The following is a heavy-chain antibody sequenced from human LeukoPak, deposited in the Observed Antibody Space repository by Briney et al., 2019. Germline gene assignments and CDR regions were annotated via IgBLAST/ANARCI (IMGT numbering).Heavy chain of an antibody. CDR3: ARDPSHRGTFDY. Sequence: ASVKVSCKASGYTFTSYYMHWVRQAPGQGLEWMGIINPSGGSTSYAQKFQGRVTMTRDTSTSTDYMELSSLRSEDTAVYYCARDPSHRGTFDYWGQGTLVTVSS. J-gene: IGHJ4*02. CDR1: GYTFTSYY. CDR2: INPSGGST. V-gene: IGHV1-46*01. D-gene: IGHD1-1*01.